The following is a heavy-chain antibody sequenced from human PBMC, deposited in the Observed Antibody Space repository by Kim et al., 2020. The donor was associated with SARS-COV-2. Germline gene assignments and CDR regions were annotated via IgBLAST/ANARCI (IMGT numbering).Heavy chain of an antibody. V-gene: IGHV3-48*03. Sequence: GGSLRLSCAASGFTFSSYEMNWVRQAPGKGLEWVSYISSSGSTIYYADSVKGRFTISRDNAKNSLYLQMNSLRAEDTAVYYCARDFLSYYYYYGMDVWGQGTSRTVSS. CDR2: ISSSGSTI. CDR1: GFTFSSYE. J-gene: IGHJ6*02. CDR3: ARDFLSYYYYYGMDV.